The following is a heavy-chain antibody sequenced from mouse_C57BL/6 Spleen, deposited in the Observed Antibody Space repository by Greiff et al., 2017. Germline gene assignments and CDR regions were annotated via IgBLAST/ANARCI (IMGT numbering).Heavy chain of an antibody. D-gene: IGHD3-2*01. CDR3: AREALDSSYYFDY. V-gene: IGHV1-22*01. CDR1: GYTFTDYN. Sequence: EVQLQQSGPELVKPGASVKMSCKASGYTFTDYNMHWVKQSHGKSLEWIGYINPSNGGTSYNQKFKGKATLTVNKSSSTAYMELRSLTSEDSAVYYCAREALDSSYYFDYWGQGTTLTVSS. CDR2: INPSNGGT. J-gene: IGHJ2*01.